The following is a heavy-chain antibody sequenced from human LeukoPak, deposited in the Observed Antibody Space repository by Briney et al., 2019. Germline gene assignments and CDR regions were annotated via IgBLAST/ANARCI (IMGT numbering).Heavy chain of an antibody. D-gene: IGHD2-2*01. J-gene: IGHJ6*03. CDR1: GGTFSSYA. Sequence: SVKVSCKASGGTFSSYAISWVRQAPGQGLEWMGRIIPIFGTANYAQKFQGRVTIITDESTSTAYMELSSLRSEDTAVYYCARDLAVVVPAAIPYYYYYMDVWGKGTTVTVSS. CDR2: IIPIFGTA. CDR3: ARDLAVVVPAAIPYYYYYMDV. V-gene: IGHV1-69*05.